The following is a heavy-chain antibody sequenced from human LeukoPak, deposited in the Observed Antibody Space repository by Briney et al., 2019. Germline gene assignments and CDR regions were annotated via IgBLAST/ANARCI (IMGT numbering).Heavy chain of an antibody. CDR1: GGSISSSNW. V-gene: IGHV4-4*02. J-gene: IGHJ4*02. D-gene: IGHD2-2*02. Sequence: SGTLSLTCAVSGGSISSSNWWSWVRQPPGKGLEWIGEIYHSGSTYYNPSLKSRVTISVDRSKNQFSLKLSSVTAADTAVYYCARAGYCSSTSCYTEVEFDYWGQGTLVTVSS. CDR3: ARAGYCSSTSCYTEVEFDY. CDR2: IYHSGST.